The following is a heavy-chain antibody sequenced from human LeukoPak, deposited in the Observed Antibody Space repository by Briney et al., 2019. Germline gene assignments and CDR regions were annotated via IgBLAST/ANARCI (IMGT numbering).Heavy chain of an antibody. J-gene: IGHJ4*02. D-gene: IGHD6-13*01. CDR2: ISAYNGNT. CDR3: ARIPAAADTPDFDY. V-gene: IGHV1-18*01. CDR1: GYTFTSYA. Sequence: GASVKVSCKASGYTFTSYAISWVRQAPGQGLEGMGWISAYNGNTNYAQKSQGRVTMTTDTSTSTAFMELRTLRSDDTAVYYCARIPAAADTPDFDYWGQGTLVTVSS.